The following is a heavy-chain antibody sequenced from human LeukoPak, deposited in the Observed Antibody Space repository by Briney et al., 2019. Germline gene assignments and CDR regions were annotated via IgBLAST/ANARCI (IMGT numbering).Heavy chain of an antibody. V-gene: IGHV5-51*01. D-gene: IGHD2/OR15-2a*01. J-gene: IGHJ3*02. CDR3: ASVVKAEYLPRAFDI. CDR2: IYPGDSDT. Sequence: PGETLKISCKGSGYSFTSYWIGWVRQMPGKGLEWMGIIYPGDSDTRYSPSFQGQVTISADKSISTAYLQWSSLKASDTAMYYCASVVKAEYLPRAFDIWGQGTMVTVSS. CDR1: GYSFTSYW.